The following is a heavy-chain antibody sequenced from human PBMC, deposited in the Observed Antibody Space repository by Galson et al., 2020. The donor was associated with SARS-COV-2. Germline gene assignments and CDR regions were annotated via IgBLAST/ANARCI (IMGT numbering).Heavy chain of an antibody. CDR3: SIAVAGTNYYYGMDV. CDR2: ISGSGGST. D-gene: IGHD6-19*01. V-gene: IGHV3-23*01. CDR1: GFTFSSYA. J-gene: IGHJ6*02. Sequence: GESLKISCAASGFTFSSYAMSWVRQAPGKGLEWVSAISGSGGSTYYADSVKGRFTISRDNSKNTLYLQMNSLRAEDTAVYYCSIAVAGTNYYYGMDVWGQGTTVTVSS.